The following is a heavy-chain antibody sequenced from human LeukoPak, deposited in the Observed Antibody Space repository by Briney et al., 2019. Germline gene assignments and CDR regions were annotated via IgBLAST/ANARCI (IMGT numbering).Heavy chain of an antibody. Sequence: GGSLRLSCAASGFTFSSHWMNWVRQAPGKGLEWVANIKEDGSEKYYVDSVKGRFTISRDNAKNSLCLQMNSLRAENTAIYYCVRSGGYWGQGTLVTVSS. J-gene: IGHJ4*02. CDR2: IKEDGSEK. D-gene: IGHD1-26*01. CDR1: GFTFSSHW. V-gene: IGHV3-7*05. CDR3: VRSGGY.